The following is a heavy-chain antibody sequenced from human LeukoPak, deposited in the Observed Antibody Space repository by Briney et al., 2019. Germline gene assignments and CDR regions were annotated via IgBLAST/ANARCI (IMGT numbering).Heavy chain of an antibody. CDR3: ARGRQRYYYDSSGYYYFDY. D-gene: IGHD3-22*01. CDR1: GGSISSYY. V-gene: IGHV4-34*01. CDR2: INHSGST. Sequence: RASETLSLTCTVSGGSISSYYWSWIRQPPGKGLEWIGEINHSGSTNYNPSLKSRVTISVDTSKNQFSLKLSSVTAADTAVYYCARGRQRYYYDSSGYYYFDYWGQGTLVTVSS. J-gene: IGHJ4*02.